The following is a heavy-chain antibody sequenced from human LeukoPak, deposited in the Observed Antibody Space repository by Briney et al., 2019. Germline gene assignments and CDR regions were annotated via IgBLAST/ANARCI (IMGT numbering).Heavy chain of an antibody. D-gene: IGHD2-2*01. Sequence: GRSLRLSCAASGFTFSSYGMHWVRQAPGKGLEWVAVIWYDGSNKYYADSVKGRFTTSRDNSKNTLYLQMNSLRAEDTAVYYCARHIVVVPAATSGMDVWGKGTTVTVSS. V-gene: IGHV3-33*01. CDR1: GFTFSSYG. CDR3: ARHIVVVPAATSGMDV. J-gene: IGHJ6*04. CDR2: IWYDGSNK.